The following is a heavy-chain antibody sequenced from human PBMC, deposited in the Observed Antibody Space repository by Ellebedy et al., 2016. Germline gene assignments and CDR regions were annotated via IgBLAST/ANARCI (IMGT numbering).Heavy chain of an antibody. Sequence: SETLSLTCAVYGGSFSGYYWSWIRQPPGKGLEWIGEINHSGSTNYNPSLESRVTISVDTSKNQFSLKLSSVTAADTAVYYCARGRKTGEGAAAGTVGAIFDYWGQGTLVTVSS. CDR3: ARGRKTGEGAAAGTVGAIFDY. CDR1: GGSFSGYY. V-gene: IGHV4-34*01. D-gene: IGHD6-13*01. J-gene: IGHJ4*02. CDR2: INHSGST.